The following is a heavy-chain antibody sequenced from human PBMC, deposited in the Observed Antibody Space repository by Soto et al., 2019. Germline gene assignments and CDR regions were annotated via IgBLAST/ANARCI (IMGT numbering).Heavy chain of an antibody. CDR3: TRGAGFFYGVDV. J-gene: IGHJ6*02. D-gene: IGHD3-10*01. CDR2: ISFSGSTI. Sequence: GGSLRLSCAASGFIFGDYEMNWVRQAPGKGLEWIAHISFSGSTICYADSVKGRFSISRDNSNNFLYLQLRGLRADDSAVYYCTRGAGFFYGVDVWGLGTTVTVSS. CDR1: GFIFGDYE. V-gene: IGHV3-48*03.